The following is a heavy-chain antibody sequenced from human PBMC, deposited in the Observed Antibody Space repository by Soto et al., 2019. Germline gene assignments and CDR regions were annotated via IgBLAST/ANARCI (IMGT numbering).Heavy chain of an antibody. CDR1: GDSISRIDYY. D-gene: IGHD3-22*01. CDR3: AREGGSYDSGGYLIRGAFDI. J-gene: IGHJ3*02. V-gene: IGHV4-31*03. CDR2: IYFRGNT. Sequence: SETLSLTCSVSGDSISRIDYYWTWIRQHPEKGLEWIGNIYFRGNTYYSPSLESRLTISVDTSRNQFSLKLTSVTAADTAVYYCAREGGSYDSGGYLIRGAFDIWGQGTMVTVSS.